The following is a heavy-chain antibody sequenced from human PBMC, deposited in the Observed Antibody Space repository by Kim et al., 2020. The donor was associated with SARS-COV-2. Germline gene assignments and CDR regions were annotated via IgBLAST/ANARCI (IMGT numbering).Heavy chain of an antibody. V-gene: IGHV4-59*08. CDR3: ARQSKVAGKVWFDP. D-gene: IGHD6-19*01. J-gene: IGHJ5*02. Sequence: NPPPKSRVTISVDTSKTQFSLKLSSVTAADTAVYYCARQSKVAGKVWFDPWGQGTLVTVSS.